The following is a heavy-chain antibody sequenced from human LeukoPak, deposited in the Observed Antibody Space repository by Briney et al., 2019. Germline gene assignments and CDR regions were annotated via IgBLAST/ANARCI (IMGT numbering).Heavy chain of an antibody. J-gene: IGHJ4*02. CDR2: ISAYNGNT. D-gene: IGHD4-17*01. CDR3: ARGDVLDYGDYPLEY. CDR1: GYTFTSYG. V-gene: IGHV1-18*01. Sequence: ASVKVSCKASGYTFTSYGISWVRQAPGQGLEWMGWISAYNGNTNYAQKLQGRVTMTTDTSTSTAYMELRSLRSDDTAVYYCARGDVLDYGDYPLEYWGQGTLVTVSS.